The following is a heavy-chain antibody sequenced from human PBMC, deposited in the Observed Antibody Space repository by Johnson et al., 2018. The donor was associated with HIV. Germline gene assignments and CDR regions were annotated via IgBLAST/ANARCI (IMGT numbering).Heavy chain of an antibody. D-gene: IGHD2/OR15-2a*01. CDR1: GFTFDDYA. Sequence: VQLVESGVGLVQPGRSLRLSCAASGFTFDDYAMHCVRQAPGKGLVWVSGISWYSGSIGYADSVKGRFTISRDNAKNSLYLQMNSLRGEATALYYCAKDIRGSIEGLDIWGQGKMVTVSS. V-gene: IGHV3-9*01. CDR3: AKDIRGSIEGLDI. J-gene: IGHJ3*02. CDR2: ISWYSGSI.